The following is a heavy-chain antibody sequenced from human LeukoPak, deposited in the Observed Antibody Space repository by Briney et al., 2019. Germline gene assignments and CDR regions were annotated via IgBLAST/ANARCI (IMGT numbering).Heavy chain of an antibody. V-gene: IGHV3-48*01. CDR2: ISGSSGII. CDR1: GFTFNTYT. J-gene: IGHJ4*02. D-gene: IGHD5-24*01. Sequence: GGSLRLSCAASGFTFNTYTMNWVRQAPGKGLEWVSYISGSSGIIDYADSVRGRFTISRDNAKNSLYLQMNSLRAEDTAVYYCSRDLRGRDDYWGQGILVIDSS. CDR3: SRDLRGRDDY.